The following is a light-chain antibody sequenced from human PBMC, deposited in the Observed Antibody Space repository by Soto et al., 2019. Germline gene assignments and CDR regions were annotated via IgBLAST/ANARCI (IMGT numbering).Light chain of an antibody. CDR1: QSVNKY. V-gene: IGKV3-11*01. CDR2: HTS. J-gene: IGKJ1*01. Sequence: EIVLTQSPATLSLSPGESATLSCRASQSVNKYIAWYQHKPGRGPRLLIYHTSIRAIGVPARFSGSGSGTDFTLTISSLEPEDLALYYCQQRSNWRTFGQGTKVEIK. CDR3: QQRSNWRT.